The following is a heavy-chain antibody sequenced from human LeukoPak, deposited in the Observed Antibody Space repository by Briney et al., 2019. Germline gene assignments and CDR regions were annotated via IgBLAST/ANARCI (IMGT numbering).Heavy chain of an antibody. Sequence: PGGSLRLSCAASGFTVSSNYMNWVRQAPGKGLEWVSVIYSGGSTYYADSVKGRFTISRDNSKNTLYLQMTSLRAEDTAVYYCARDLGYCSGGICYSYYFDSWGQGTLVTVSS. CDR2: IYSGGST. J-gene: IGHJ4*02. CDR3: ARDLGYCSGGICYSYYFDS. CDR1: GFTVSSNY. V-gene: IGHV3-66*01. D-gene: IGHD2-15*01.